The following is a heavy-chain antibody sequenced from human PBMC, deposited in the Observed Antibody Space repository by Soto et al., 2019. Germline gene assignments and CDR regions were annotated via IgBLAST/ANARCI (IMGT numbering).Heavy chain of an antibody. CDR3: ARVTGRYYYGMDV. CDR1: GGSISSSSYY. CDR2: IYYSGST. J-gene: IGHJ6*02. Sequence: SETLSLTCTVSGGSISSSSYYWGWIRPPPGKGLEWIGSIYYSGSTYYNPSLKSRVTISVDTSKNQFSLKLSSVTAADTAVYYCARVTGRYYYGMDVWGQGTTVTVSS. D-gene: IGHD2-21*02. V-gene: IGHV4-39*01.